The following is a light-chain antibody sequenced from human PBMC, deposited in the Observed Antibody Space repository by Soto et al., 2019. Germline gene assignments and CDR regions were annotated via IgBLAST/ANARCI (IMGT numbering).Light chain of an antibody. CDR2: AAS. V-gene: IGKV1-8*01. CDR1: QGISSY. CDR3: QQSCSTLET. J-gene: IGKJ1*01. Sequence: AIRMTQSPSSLSASTGDRVTITCRASQGISSYLAWYQQKPGKAPKLLIYAASSLQSGVPSRFSGSGSGTDFTLTISSLQPEDFATYYCQQSCSTLETFGQGTKVDI.